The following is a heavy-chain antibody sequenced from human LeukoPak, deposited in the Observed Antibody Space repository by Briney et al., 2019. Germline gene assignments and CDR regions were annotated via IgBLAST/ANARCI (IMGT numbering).Heavy chain of an antibody. CDR2: ISTYNGNT. Sequence: GASVKVSCKASGYTFTSYGIIWVRQAPGQGLEWMGWISTYNGNTNYAQKIQGRVTMTTDTSTSTAYMELRSLRSDDTAVYYCASERGSYFSSSPEEFDYWGQGTLVTVSS. CDR3: ASERGSYFSSSPEEFDY. D-gene: IGHD1-26*01. J-gene: IGHJ4*02. CDR1: GYTFTSYG. V-gene: IGHV1-18*01.